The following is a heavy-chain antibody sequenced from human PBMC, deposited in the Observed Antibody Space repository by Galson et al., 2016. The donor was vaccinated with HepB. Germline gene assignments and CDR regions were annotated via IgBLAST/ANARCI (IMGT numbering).Heavy chain of an antibody. CDR2: IKKDGSEE. D-gene: IGHD1-26*01. V-gene: IGHV3-7*01. Sequence: SLRLSCAASGLTFSSYWMSWVRQAPGKGLEWVANIKKDGSEEYYVDSVKGRFTISRDNAKNSLYLQMNSLSAEDTAVYYCATGGGRRSKYYGMDVWGHGTMVTVSS. CDR1: GLTFSSYW. J-gene: IGHJ6*02. CDR3: ATGGGRRSKYYGMDV.